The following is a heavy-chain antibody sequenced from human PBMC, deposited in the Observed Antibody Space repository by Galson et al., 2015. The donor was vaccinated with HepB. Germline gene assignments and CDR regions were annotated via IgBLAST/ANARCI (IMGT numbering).Heavy chain of an antibody. J-gene: IGHJ4*02. CDR3: ATSPGDLYNGHYYYFAS. CDR1: GLTFSGYS. D-gene: IGHD3-22*01. Sequence: SLRLSCAASGLTFSGYSMNWVRQAPGKGLEWVSAISSRSTYIYYADSVKGRFTTSRDNAKNSLYLQMNSLRAEDTAVYYCATSPGDLYNGHYYYFASWGQGILVTVSS. CDR2: ISSRSTYI. V-gene: IGHV3-21*01.